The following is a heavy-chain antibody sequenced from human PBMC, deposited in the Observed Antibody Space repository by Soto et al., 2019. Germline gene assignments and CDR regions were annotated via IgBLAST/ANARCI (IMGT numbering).Heavy chain of an antibody. V-gene: IGHV4-30-4*01. D-gene: IGHD2-15*01. CDR2: LNYSGST. CDR3: ARGLGYCSGGSCRFDP. J-gene: IGHJ5*02. Sequence: QVQLQESGAGLVKPSQTLSLTCTVSGGSISSCDFYWGWLRQPQGQGLEWIGYLNYSGSTYYNPFLKSRVTISVDTSKNPLSLKLSSVTAADTAVYYCARGLGYCSGGSCRFDPWGQGTLVTVSS. CDR1: GGSISSCDFY.